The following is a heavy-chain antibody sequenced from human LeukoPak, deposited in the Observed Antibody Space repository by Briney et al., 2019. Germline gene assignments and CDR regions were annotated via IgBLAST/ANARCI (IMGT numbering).Heavy chain of an antibody. Sequence: PSETLSLTCTVSGAFISSYYWSWIRQPPGKGVEWIGFLYDSGSTTYNPSLKSRVTISVDPSKNQFSLNLSSVTAADTAVYYGAKHGGSWNFDYWGQGTLVTVSS. J-gene: IGHJ4*02. D-gene: IGHD6-13*01. V-gene: IGHV4-59*08. CDR1: GAFISSYY. CDR3: AKHGGSWNFDY. CDR2: LYDSGST.